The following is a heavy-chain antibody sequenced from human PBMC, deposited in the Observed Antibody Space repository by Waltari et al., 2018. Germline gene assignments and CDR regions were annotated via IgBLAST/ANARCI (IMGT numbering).Heavy chain of an antibody. D-gene: IGHD3-3*01. J-gene: IGHJ3*02. CDR1: GGSISSYY. CDR2: IYYSGST. CDR3: AREGYDFWSGYPSGAFDI. Sequence: QVQLQESGPGLVKPSETLSLTCTVSGGSISSYYWSWIRQPPGKGLEWIGDIYYSGSTNYNPSLKVRVTISVDTSKNQFSLKLSSVTAADTAVYYCAREGYDFWSGYPSGAFDIWGQGTMVTVSS. V-gene: IGHV4-59*01.